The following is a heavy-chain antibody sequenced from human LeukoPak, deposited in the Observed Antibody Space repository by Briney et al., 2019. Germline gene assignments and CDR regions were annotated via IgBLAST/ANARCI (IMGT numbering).Heavy chain of an antibody. Sequence: PGGSLRLSCAASGFTFSSYSMNWVRQAPGKGLEWVSAISGSGGSTYYADSVKGRFTISRDNSKNTLYLQMNSLRAEDTAVYYCAKGGDFWSGYAWFDPWGQGTLVTVSS. CDR2: ISGSGGST. CDR1: GFTFSSYS. D-gene: IGHD3-3*01. CDR3: AKGGDFWSGYAWFDP. J-gene: IGHJ5*02. V-gene: IGHV3-23*01.